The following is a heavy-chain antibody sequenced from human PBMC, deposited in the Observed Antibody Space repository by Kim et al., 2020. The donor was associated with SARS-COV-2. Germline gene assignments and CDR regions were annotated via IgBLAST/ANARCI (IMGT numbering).Heavy chain of an antibody. J-gene: IGHJ6*02. CDR2: IYTGATT. V-gene: IGHV3-53*01. Sequence: GGSLRLSCAASGFFVSNTYLSWVRQAPGKGLEWVSAIYTGATTYYADSVRGRFTISRDNSRNTVYLQMNSLRAEDTAVYYCARLGPVTANYYYGMDVWG. CDR1: GFFVSNTY. CDR3: ARLGPVTANYYYGMDV. D-gene: IGHD2-21*02.